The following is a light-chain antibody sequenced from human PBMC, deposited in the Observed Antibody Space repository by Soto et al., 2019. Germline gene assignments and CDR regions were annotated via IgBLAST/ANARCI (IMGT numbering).Light chain of an antibody. CDR1: QSISSW. Sequence: DIQMTQSPSTLSASVGDRVTIICRASQSISSWLAWYQQKPGKVPKLLIYDASSLQSGVPSRFSGSGSGTEFTLTISSLQPDDIATYFCQQYNTYPLTFGGGTKVDIK. V-gene: IGKV1-5*02. CDR3: QQYNTYPLT. CDR2: DAS. J-gene: IGKJ4*01.